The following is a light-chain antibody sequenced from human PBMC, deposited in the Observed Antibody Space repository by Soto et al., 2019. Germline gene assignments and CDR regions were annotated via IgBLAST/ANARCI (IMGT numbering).Light chain of an antibody. J-gene: IGLJ3*02. CDR1: SSDVGGYNF. Sequence: QSALTQTASVSGSPGQSITISCTGSSSDVGGYNFVSWYQQHPGKAPKLIIHEVSNRPSGVSNRFSGSKSGNTASLTISGLQAEYEAVYYCCSHSTSVTWMFGGGTKLTVL. CDR2: EVS. V-gene: IGLV2-14*03. CDR3: CSHSTSVTWM.